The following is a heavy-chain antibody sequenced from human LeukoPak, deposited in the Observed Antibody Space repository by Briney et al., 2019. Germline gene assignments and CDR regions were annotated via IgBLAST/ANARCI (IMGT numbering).Heavy chain of an antibody. CDR1: GYTFTSYG. Sequence: GASVKVSCKASGYTFTSYGISWVRQAPGQGLEWMGWISAYNGNTNYAQKLQGRVTMTTDTSTSTAYMELRSLRSDDTAVYYCASGHWGYSDYEDTSSPGYWGQGTLVTVSS. J-gene: IGHJ4*02. V-gene: IGHV1-18*01. D-gene: IGHD5-12*01. CDR3: ASGHWGYSDYEDTSSPGY. CDR2: ISAYNGNT.